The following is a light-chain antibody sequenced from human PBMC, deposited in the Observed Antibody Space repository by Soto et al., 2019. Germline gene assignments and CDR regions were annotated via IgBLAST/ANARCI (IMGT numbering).Light chain of an antibody. CDR3: QQYNTYPLT. V-gene: IGKV1-5*01. CDR1: QSLSNW. CDR2: DVS. Sequence: DIQMTQSPSTLSASVGDRVTITCRASQSLSNWLAWYQQKPGKAPKLLIFDVSTLESGVPSRFSGSGSGTEFTLTISGLQPDDSATYHCQQYNTYPLTFGGGTKVEIK. J-gene: IGKJ4*01.